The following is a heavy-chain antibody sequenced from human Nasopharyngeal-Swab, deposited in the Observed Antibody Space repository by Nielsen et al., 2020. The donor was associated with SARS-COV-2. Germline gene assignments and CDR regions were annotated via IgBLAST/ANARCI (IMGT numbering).Heavy chain of an antibody. J-gene: IGHJ4*02. Sequence: GESLKISCAASGFTFSSYAMSWVRQAPGKGLEWVSAISGSGGSTYYADSVKGRFTISRDNSKNTLYLQMNSLRAEATAVYYCAKDRYSWVAAAAPGVYFDYWGQGTLVTVSS. CDR3: AKDRYSWVAAAAPGVYFDY. V-gene: IGHV3-23*01. D-gene: IGHD6-13*01. CDR1: GFTFSSYA. CDR2: ISGSGGST.